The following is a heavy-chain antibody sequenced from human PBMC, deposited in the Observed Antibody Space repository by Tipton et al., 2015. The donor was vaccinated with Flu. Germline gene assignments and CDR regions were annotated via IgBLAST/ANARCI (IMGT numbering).Heavy chain of an antibody. V-gene: IGHV3-66*01. CDR2: IYSGGRA. CDR3: ARNTMGV. J-gene: IGHJ6*02. CDR1: GFTVSNNN. Sequence: ASGFTVSNNNMTWVRQAPGKGLERVSLIYSGGRAFYADSEKGTFIISRDNSGNTLHPQMNSLRADDTTMYFCARNTMGVWGQGTTVSVSS.